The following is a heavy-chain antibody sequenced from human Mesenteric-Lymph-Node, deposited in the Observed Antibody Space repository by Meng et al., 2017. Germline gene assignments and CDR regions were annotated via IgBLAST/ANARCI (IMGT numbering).Heavy chain of an antibody. CDR3: AITLLYSSSWYSAGYFDY. Sequence: SETLSLTCTVSGGSISSSSYYWGWIRQPPGKGLEWIGEINHSGSTNYNPSLKSRVTISVDTSKNQFSLKLSSVTAADTAVYYCAITLLYSSSWYSAGYFDYWGQGTLVTVSS. D-gene: IGHD6-13*01. V-gene: IGHV4-39*07. J-gene: IGHJ4*02. CDR1: GGSISSSSYY. CDR2: INHSGST.